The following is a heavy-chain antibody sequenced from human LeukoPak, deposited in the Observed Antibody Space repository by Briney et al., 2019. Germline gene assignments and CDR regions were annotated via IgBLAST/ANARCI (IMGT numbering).Heavy chain of an antibody. CDR2: INTDGRTT. D-gene: IGHD4-11*01. CDR1: GFTFSSYW. V-gene: IGHV3-74*01. J-gene: IGHJ4*02. CDR3: VRSAFLTTEFYFDY. Sequence: PGGSLRLSCVSSGFTFSSYWMHWVRQAPGKGLVWVSRINTDGRTTTYADSVKGRFTISRDNAKNTLYLRMNGLRAEDTAVYYCVRSAFLTTEFYFDYWGQGTLVTVSS.